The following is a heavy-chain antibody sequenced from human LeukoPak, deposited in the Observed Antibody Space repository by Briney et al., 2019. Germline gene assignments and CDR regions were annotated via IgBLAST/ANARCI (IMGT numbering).Heavy chain of an antibody. CDR3: ARARDYYGSGSYCFDP. CDR2: IYYSGST. Sequence: KPSETLSLTCTVSGGSISSGGYYWSWIRQHPGKGLEWIGYIYYSGSTYYNPSLKSRVTISVDTSKNQFSLKLSSVTAAVTAVYYCARARDYYGSGSYCFDPWGQGTLVTVSS. J-gene: IGHJ5*02. D-gene: IGHD3-10*01. CDR1: GGSISSGGYY. V-gene: IGHV4-31*03.